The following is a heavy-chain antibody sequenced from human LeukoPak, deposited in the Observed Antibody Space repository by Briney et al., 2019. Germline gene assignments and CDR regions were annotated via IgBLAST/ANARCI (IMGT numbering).Heavy chain of an antibody. CDR1: GGSTSSYY. J-gene: IGHJ3*02. Sequence: SETLSLTCAVSGGSTSSYYYNWVRQPPGKGLEWIAYISDSGTTNYNPSLKSRVTISVDTSKTQFSLRLSSVTAADTAVYFCARQSSSYDPFDIWGQGTMVTVSS. V-gene: IGHV4-59*08. D-gene: IGHD3-22*01. CDR3: ARQSSSYDPFDI. CDR2: ISDSGTT.